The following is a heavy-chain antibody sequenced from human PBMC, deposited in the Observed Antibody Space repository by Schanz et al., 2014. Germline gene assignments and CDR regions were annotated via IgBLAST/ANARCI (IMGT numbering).Heavy chain of an antibody. CDR3: ARLDSSSWYPRY. V-gene: IGHV3-23*01. J-gene: IGHJ4*02. D-gene: IGHD6-13*01. CDR2: ISGSGGDT. CDR1: GFSFSIFA. Sequence: EVQLLESGGGLVQPGGSLRLSCAASGFSFSIFAMTWVRQAPGQGLEWVSTISGSGGDTYPADSVKGRFTISRDNGKKSMYLQMNSLRAEDTAVYYCARLDSSSWYPRYWGQGTLVTVSS.